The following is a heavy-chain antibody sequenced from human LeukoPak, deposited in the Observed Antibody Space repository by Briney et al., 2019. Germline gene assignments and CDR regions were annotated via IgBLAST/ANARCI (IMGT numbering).Heavy chain of an antibody. Sequence: GGTLRLSCAASGFTFSSYGMSWVRQAPGKGLEWVSVISGSGGSTNYADSVKGRFTISRDNSKNTLYLQMNTLRAEETAVYYCAKDQVDCSSSSCYERGFDYWGQGTLVTVSS. D-gene: IGHD2-2*01. CDR3: AKDQVDCSSSSCYERGFDY. V-gene: IGHV3-23*01. CDR1: GFTFSSYG. J-gene: IGHJ4*02. CDR2: ISGSGGST.